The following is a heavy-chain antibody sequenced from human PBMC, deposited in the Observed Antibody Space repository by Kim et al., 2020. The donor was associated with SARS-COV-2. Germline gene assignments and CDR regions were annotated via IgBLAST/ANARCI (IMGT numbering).Heavy chain of an antibody. J-gene: IGHJ6*02. Sequence: SVKVSCKASGGTFSSYAISWVRQAPGQGLEWMGGIIPNFGTANYAQKFQSRVTITADESTSTAYMELSSLRSEDTAVYYCASPYGWLERGDYYGMDVWGQGTTVTVSS. CDR1: GGTFSSYA. CDR2: IIPNFGTA. D-gene: IGHD3-10*01. CDR3: ASPYGWLERGDYYGMDV. V-gene: IGHV1-69*13.